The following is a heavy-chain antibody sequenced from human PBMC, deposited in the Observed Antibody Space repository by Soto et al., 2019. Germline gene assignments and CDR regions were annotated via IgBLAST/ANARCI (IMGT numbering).Heavy chain of an antibody. Sequence: SETLSLTCTFSGDSISSSYWSWIRQSPGKGLEWIGYIYYSGSTNYNASLKSRVTISVDTSKNQFSLKLSSVTAADTAVYYCARLYPYYDILTGWPIYGFDFWGQGTMVTSSS. CDR3: ARLYPYYDILTGWPIYGFDF. V-gene: IGHV4-59*01. CDR2: IYYSGST. J-gene: IGHJ3*01. CDR1: GDSISSSY. D-gene: IGHD3-9*01.